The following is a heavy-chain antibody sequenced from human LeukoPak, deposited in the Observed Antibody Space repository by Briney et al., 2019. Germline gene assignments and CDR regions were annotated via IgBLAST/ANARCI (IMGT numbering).Heavy chain of an antibody. D-gene: IGHD5-12*01. CDR1: GFTFSSYA. J-gene: IGHJ4*02. CDR2: ISGSGGST. V-gene: IGHV3-23*01. Sequence: GGSLRLSCVASGFTFSSYAMSWVRQAPGKGLEWVSFISGSGGSTYYTDSVKGRFTISRDNSKNTLYLQMNSLRVEDTAVYYCATLYGGSTDYWGQGTLVTVSS. CDR3: ATLYGGSTDY.